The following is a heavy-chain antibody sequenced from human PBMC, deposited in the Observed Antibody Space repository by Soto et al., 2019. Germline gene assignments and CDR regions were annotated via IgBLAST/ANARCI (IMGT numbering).Heavy chain of an antibody. CDR3: AKTYVAWANFPFGS. CDR1: GFNFNSKV. V-gene: IGHV3-23*01. CDR2: IRDDGVTT. J-gene: IGHJ4*02. Sequence: GWSLRLSCTASGFNFNSKVMSWVRQAPGKGLEWLAIIRDDGVTTYYAASVKGRFTISRDNSMNTLYLQMKSLRAEDTAVYYCAKTYVAWANFPFGSWGQGIQVTASS. D-gene: IGHD2-21*01.